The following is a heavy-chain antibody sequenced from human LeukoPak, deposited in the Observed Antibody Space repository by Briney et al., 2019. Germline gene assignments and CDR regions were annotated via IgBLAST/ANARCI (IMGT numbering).Heavy chain of an antibody. D-gene: IGHD1-14*01. V-gene: IGHV1-46*01. CDR2: INPSDGAT. CDR1: GYTFTMYY. Sequence: GASVKVSCKASGYTFTMYYIHWVRQAPGQGLEWMGMINPSDGATTYAQRFQGRVTMTRDMSTTTVYMDLRSLRSDDTAVYYCARVLSETGTTLYYWGQGTLVTVSS. J-gene: IGHJ4*02. CDR3: ARVLSETGTTLYY.